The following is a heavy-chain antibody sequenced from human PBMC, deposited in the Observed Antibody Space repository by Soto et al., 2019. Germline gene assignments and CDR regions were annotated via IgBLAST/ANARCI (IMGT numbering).Heavy chain of an antibody. D-gene: IGHD3-3*01. V-gene: IGHV1-8*01. Sequence: ASVKVSCKASGYTFTRYDINWVRQATGQGLEWMGWMNPNSGNTGYAQKVQGRVTVTRNTSISTAYMELSSLRSEDTALYYCARGSWVGSYDVWSGYYGDYGMDVWGQGTTVTVSS. CDR1: GYTFTRYD. J-gene: IGHJ6*02. CDR3: ARGSWVGSYDVWSGYYGDYGMDV. CDR2: MNPNSGNT.